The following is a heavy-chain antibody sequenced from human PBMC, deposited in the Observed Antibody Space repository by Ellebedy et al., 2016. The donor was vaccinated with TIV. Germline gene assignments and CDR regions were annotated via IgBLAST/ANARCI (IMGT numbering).Heavy chain of an antibody. CDR3: ARKGKRNWNYWFDP. CDR1: GGTFSSYA. J-gene: IGHJ5*02. D-gene: IGHD1-7*01. Sequence: SVKVSXXASGGTFSSYAISWVRQAPGQGLEWMGGIIPIFGTANYAQKFQGRVTITADKSTSTAYMELSSLRSEDTAVYYCARKGKRNWNYWFDPWGQGTLVTVSS. V-gene: IGHV1-69*06. CDR2: IIPIFGTA.